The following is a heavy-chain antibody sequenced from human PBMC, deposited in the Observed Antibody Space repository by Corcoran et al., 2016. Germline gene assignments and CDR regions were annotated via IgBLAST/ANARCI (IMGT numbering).Heavy chain of an antibody. Sequence: EVQLVESGGGLIQPGGSLRLSCAASGFTVSSNYISWVRQAPGKGLEWVSVIYSGGSTYYADSVKGGFTISRDNSKNTLYLQMNSLMSEEAAVYYWASGRRAAAGGFDYWGQGTRVTVSS. CDR2: IYSGGST. J-gene: IGHJ4*01. D-gene: IGHD6-13*01. V-gene: IGHV3-53*01. CDR3: ASGRRAAAGGFDY. CDR1: GFTVSSNY.